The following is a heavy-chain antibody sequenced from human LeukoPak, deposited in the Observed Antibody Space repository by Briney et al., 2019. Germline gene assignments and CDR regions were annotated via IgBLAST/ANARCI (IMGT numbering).Heavy chain of an antibody. J-gene: IGHJ5*02. Sequence: SETLSLTCTVSGYSISSGYYWSWIRQPPGKGLEWIGEINHSGSTNYNPSLKSRVTISVDTSKNQFSLKLSSVTAADTAVYYCARGYVYCSGGSCPFWFDPWGQGTLVTVSS. D-gene: IGHD2-15*01. V-gene: IGHV4-38-2*02. CDR3: ARGYVYCSGGSCPFWFDP. CDR1: GYSISSGYY. CDR2: INHSGST.